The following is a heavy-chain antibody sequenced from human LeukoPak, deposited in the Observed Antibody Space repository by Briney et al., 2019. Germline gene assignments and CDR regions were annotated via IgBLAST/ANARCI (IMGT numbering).Heavy chain of an antibody. V-gene: IGHV3-53*01. J-gene: IGHJ4*02. CDR2: IYSGGST. CDR3: TSLSLYGSGSDY. D-gene: IGHD3-10*01. Sequence: PGGSLRLSCAASGFTVSSNYMSWVRQAPGKGLEWVSVIYSGGSTYYADSVKGRFTISRDNSKNTLYLQMNSLRAEDTAVYYCTSLSLYGSGSDYWGQGTLVTVSS. CDR1: GFTVSSNY.